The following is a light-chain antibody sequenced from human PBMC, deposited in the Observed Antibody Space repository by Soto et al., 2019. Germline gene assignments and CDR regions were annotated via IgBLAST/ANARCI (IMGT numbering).Light chain of an antibody. CDR3: LKKHFSPST. CDR1: QGIRND. J-gene: IGKJ3*01. CDR2: AAS. Sequence: AIQMTQSPSSLSASVGDRVTITCRASQGIRNDLDWFQQKPGKAPKLLIYAASNLQSGVPARFSGSGSGTDFTLTIAVRQPKAFSIYYCLKKHFSPSTSGPGTKVDI. V-gene: IGKV1-6*01.